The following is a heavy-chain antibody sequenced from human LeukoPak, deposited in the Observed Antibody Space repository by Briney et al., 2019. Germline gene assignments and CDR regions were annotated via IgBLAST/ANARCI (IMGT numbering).Heavy chain of an antibody. CDR1: GFTFSDYY. D-gene: IGHD1-1*01. J-gene: IGHJ6*02. Sequence: GGSLRLSCAASGFTFSDYYMSWIRQAPGKGLEWVAVIWYDGSNKYYADSVKGRFTISRDNSKNTLYLQMNSLRAEDTAVYYCARAPIGPLDAYYYYGMDVWGQGTTVTVSS. V-gene: IGHV3-33*08. CDR3: ARAPIGPLDAYYYYGMDV. CDR2: IWYDGSNK.